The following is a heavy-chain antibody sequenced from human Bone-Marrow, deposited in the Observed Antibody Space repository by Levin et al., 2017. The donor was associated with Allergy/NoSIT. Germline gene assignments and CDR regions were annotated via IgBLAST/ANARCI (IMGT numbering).Heavy chain of an antibody. CDR3: TRALPGAHYCFDL. V-gene: IGHV3-33*08. Sequence: GGSLRLSCEASGFTFKFSSSGVHWVRQAPGKGLEWVAVEWYDGSDKYYADSVKGPFTVSRDVSTGTVSLEMNSLRVEDTAVYYCTRALPGAHYCFDLWGQGSLVAV. D-gene: IGHD1-14*01. CDR1: GFTFKFSSSG. CDR2: EWYDGSDK. J-gene: IGHJ4*02.